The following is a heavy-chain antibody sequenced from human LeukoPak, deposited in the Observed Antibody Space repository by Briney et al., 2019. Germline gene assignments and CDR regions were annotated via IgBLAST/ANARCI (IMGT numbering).Heavy chain of an antibody. CDR1: GGSFIGYY. Sequence: SETLSLTCAVYGGSFIGYYWSWIRQPPGQGLEWIGEINHSGSTNYNPSLKSRITISVDTSKNQFSMKLSSVTAADTAVYYCARLSPYRIQYSSGGSCYSTWFDPWGQGPLVTVSS. J-gene: IGHJ5*02. D-gene: IGHD2-15*01. CDR3: ARLSPYRIQYSSGGSCYSTWFDP. CDR2: INHSGST. V-gene: IGHV4-34*01.